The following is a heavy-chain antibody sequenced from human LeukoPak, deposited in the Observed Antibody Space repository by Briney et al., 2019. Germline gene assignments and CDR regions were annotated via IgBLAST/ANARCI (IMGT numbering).Heavy chain of an antibody. CDR3: ARGSSGWYVWYYFDY. V-gene: IGHV3-11*01. CDR2: ISSSGSTI. Sequence: GGSLRLSCAASGFTFSDYYMSWIRQAPGMGLEWVSYISSSGSTIYYADSVKGRFTISRDNAKNSLYLQMNSLRAEDTAVYYCARGSSGWYVWYYFDYWGQGTLVTVSS. D-gene: IGHD6-19*01. CDR1: GFTFSDYY. J-gene: IGHJ4*02.